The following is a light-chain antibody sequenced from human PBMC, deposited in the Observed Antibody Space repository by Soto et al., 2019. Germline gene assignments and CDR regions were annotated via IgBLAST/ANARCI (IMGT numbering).Light chain of an antibody. CDR2: AAS. V-gene: IGKV1-39*01. J-gene: IGKJ4*01. CDR3: QQSYITLLT. CDR1: QSISSY. Sequence: DIQMTQSPSSLSASVGDRVTITCRASQSISSYLNWYQQKPGKAPKLLIYAASSLQSGVPSRFSGSGSGTDFTLTISSLQPEDFATYYCQQSYITLLTLGGGTKVEIK.